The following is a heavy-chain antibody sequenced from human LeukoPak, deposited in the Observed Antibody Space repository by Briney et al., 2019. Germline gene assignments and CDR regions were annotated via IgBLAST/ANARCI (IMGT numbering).Heavy chain of an antibody. CDR2: ISSSSSYI. Sequence: GGSLRLSCAASGFTFSSYSMSWVRQAPGKGLEWVSSISSSSSYIYYADSVKGRFTISRDNAKNSLYLQMNSLRAEDTAVYYCARGGGNSAIYYYYYYMDVWGKGTTVTVSS. J-gene: IGHJ6*03. V-gene: IGHV3-21*01. D-gene: IGHD4-23*01. CDR1: GFTFSSYS. CDR3: ARGGGNSAIYYYYYYMDV.